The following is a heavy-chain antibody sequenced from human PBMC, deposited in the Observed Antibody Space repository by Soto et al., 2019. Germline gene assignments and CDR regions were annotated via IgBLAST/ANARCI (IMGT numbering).Heavy chain of an antibody. D-gene: IGHD2-2*01. CDR1: GYTFTSYG. Sequence: ASVKVSCKASGYTFTSYGISWVRQAPGQGLEWMGWISAYNGNTNYAQKLQGRVTMTTDTSTSTAYMELRSLRSDDTAAYYCVASSTSHYYGMDVWGQGTTVTVSS. V-gene: IGHV1-18*01. CDR3: VASSTSHYYGMDV. J-gene: IGHJ6*02. CDR2: ISAYNGNT.